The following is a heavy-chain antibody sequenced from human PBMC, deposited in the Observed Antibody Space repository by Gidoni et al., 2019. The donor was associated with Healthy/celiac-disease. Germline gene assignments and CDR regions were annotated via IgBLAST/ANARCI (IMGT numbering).Heavy chain of an antibody. CDR2: IYSGGST. D-gene: IGHD3-10*01. CDR3: ARVRLGELSFDY. CDR1: VFTVSSNY. V-gene: IGHV3-53*01. Sequence: EVQLVGSGGGLIQPGGSLRLSCAHSVFTVSSNYMSWVRKAPGKGLEWVSVIYSGGSTYYADSVKGRFTISIDNSKITLYLQRNSMRAEDTAVYYCARVRLGELSFDYWGQRTLVTVSS. J-gene: IGHJ4*02.